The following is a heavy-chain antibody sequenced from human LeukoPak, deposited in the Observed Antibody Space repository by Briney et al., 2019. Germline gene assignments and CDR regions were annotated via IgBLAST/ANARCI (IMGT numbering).Heavy chain of an antibody. V-gene: IGHV4-61*02. CDR3: ARENPNRLGYCSSTSCYSWFDP. D-gene: IGHD2-2*02. CDR1: GGSISSGSYY. J-gene: IGHJ5*02. Sequence: SETLSLTCTVSGGSISSGSYYWSWIRQPAGKGLEWIGRIYTSGSTNYNPSLKSRVTISVDTSKNQFSLKLSSVTAADTAVYYCARENPNRLGYCSSTSCYSWFDPWGQGTLVTVSS. CDR2: IYTSGST.